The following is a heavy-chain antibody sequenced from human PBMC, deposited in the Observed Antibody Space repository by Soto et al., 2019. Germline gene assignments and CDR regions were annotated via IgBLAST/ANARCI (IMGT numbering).Heavy chain of an antibody. CDR1: GGSISSGGYY. V-gene: IGHV4-31*03. Sequence: QVQLQESGPGLVKPSQTLSLTCTVSGGSISSGGYYWSWIRQHPGKGLEWIGYIYYSGSTYYNPSLQSRVNISVDKSKNQFSLKLSSVTAADTAVYYCARERVVVVAATPTTYFDYWGQGTLVTVSS. D-gene: IGHD2-15*01. CDR2: IYYSGST. CDR3: ARERVVVVAATPTTYFDY. J-gene: IGHJ4*02.